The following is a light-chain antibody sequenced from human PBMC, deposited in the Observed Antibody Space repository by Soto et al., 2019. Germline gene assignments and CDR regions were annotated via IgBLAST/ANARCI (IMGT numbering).Light chain of an antibody. J-gene: IGKJ5*01. CDR3: QQYSRAPIT. V-gene: IGKV3-20*01. CDR1: QSVSSDS. CDR2: TAS. Sequence: EIVLTQSPGTLSLSPGERATLSCRASQSVSSDSLAWYQQKPGQAPRLLIYTASRRATGIPDRFSGSGSGTDFTLTISRLEPEDSAVYYCQQYSRAPITFGQGTRLEIK.